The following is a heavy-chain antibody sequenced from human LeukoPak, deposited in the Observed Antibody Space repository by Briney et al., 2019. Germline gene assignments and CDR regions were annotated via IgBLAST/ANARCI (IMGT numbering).Heavy chain of an antibody. CDR3: ARAGTMVRGVHNWFDP. J-gene: IGHJ5*02. CDR1: GFTFSSYW. V-gene: IGHV3-74*01. D-gene: IGHD3-10*01. CDR2: INSDGSST. Sequence: GGSLRLSCAASGFTFSSYWMHWVRQAPGKGLVWVSRINSDGSSTSYADSVKGRFTISRDNAKNTLYLQMNSLRAEDTGVYYCARAGTMVRGVHNWFDPWGQGTLVTVSS.